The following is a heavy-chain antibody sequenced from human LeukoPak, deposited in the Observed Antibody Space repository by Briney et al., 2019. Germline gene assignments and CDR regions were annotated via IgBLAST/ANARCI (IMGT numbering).Heavy chain of an antibody. CDR1: GFTFVDYA. CDR2: IRSNPYGGTT. J-gene: IGHJ4*02. D-gene: IGHD2/OR15-2a*01. CDR3: TRGLLPGY. V-gene: IGHV3-49*04. Sequence: GGSLRLSCTASGFTFVDYAMTWVRQAPGKGLEWVGFIRSNPYGGTTEYAASVKGRFTISRDDSKSIAYLQMNSLKTEDTAVYYCTRGLLPGYWGQGTLVAVSS.